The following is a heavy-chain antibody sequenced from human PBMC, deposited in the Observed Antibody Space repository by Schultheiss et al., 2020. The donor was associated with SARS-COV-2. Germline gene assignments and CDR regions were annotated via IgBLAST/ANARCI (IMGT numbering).Heavy chain of an antibody. Sequence: GESLKISCAASGFTFSSYGMHWVRQAPGKGLEWVAVISYDGSNKYYADSVKGRFTISRDNSKNTLYLQMNSLRAEDTAVYYCARDPSNYGGNSDAFDIWGQGTMVTVSS. CDR2: ISYDGSNK. CDR1: GFTFSSYG. J-gene: IGHJ3*02. V-gene: IGHV3-30*03. D-gene: IGHD4-23*01. CDR3: ARDPSNYGGNSDAFDI.